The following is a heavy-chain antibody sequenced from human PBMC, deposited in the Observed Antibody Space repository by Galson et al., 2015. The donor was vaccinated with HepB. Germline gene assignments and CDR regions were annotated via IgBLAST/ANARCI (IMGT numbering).Heavy chain of an antibody. CDR3: AREPVSIAAAGGIDY. CDR1: GDSVSSNSAA. J-gene: IGHJ4*02. Sequence: CAISGDSVSSNSAAWNWIRQSPSRGLEWLGRTYYRSKWYNDYAVSVKSRITINPDTSKNQFSLQLNSVTPEDTAVYYCAREPVSIAAAGGIDYWGQGTLVTVSS. D-gene: IGHD6-13*01. CDR2: TYYRSKWYN. V-gene: IGHV6-1*01.